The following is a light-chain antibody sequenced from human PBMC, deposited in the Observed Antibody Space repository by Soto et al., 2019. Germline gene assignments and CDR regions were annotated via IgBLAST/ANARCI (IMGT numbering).Light chain of an antibody. CDR3: GTWDSSLSAYV. CDR1: SSNIGNNY. J-gene: IGLJ1*01. CDR2: DNN. V-gene: IGLV1-51*01. Sequence: QSVLTQPPSVSAAPGQQVTISCSGSSSNIGNNYVSWYQQLPGTAPKRLIYDNNKRPAGIPDRFSGSKSGTSATLGITVLQTGDEADYYCGTWDSSLSAYVFGTGTKLTVL.